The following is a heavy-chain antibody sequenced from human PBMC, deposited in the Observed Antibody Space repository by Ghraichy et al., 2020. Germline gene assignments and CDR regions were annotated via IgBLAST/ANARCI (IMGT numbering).Heavy chain of an antibody. Sequence: ASVKVSCKASGYTFTSYAMHWVRQAPGQRLEWMGWINAGNGNTKYSQKFQGRVTITRDTSASTAYMELSSLRSEDTAVYYCARDLSVGAAKKPASQGAYPFDIWGQGTMVTVSS. CDR2: INAGNGNT. V-gene: IGHV1-3*01. CDR3: ARDLSVGAAKKPASQGAYPFDI. CDR1: GYTFTSYA. J-gene: IGHJ3*02. D-gene: IGHD1-26*01.